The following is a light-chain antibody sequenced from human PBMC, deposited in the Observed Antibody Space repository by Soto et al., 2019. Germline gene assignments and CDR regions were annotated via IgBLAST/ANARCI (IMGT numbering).Light chain of an antibody. CDR2: GAS. J-gene: IGKJ4*01. V-gene: IGKV3-20*01. CDR1: QSVSSSY. Sequence: EIVLTQSPGTLSLSPGERATLSCRASQSVSSSYLAWYQQKPGQAPRLLIYGASSRATGIPDRFSGSGSGKDFSLHISRLVHEDLAGCYCQQYGSSPLTFGGGTKVEIK. CDR3: QQYGSSPLT.